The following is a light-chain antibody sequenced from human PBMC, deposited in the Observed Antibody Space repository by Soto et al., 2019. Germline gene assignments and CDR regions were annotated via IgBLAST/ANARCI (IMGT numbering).Light chain of an antibody. CDR3: QQYNHWPLYT. J-gene: IGKJ2*01. CDR1: QSVNWN. Sequence: EIVMTQSPATLSVSPGERATLSCRASQSVNWNLAWYQHKPGQAPRLLFYGAATRATGLPARFSASGSGTEFTLNISDLQSDDCAVYYCQQYNHWPLYTFGPGTVLEIK. CDR2: GAA. V-gene: IGKV3-15*01.